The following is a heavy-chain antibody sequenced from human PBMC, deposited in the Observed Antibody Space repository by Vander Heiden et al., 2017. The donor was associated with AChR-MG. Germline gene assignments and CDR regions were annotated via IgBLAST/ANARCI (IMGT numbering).Heavy chain of an antibody. Sequence: EVQLVQSGAEVKTPGESLTSSCKGSGYRSTSHWIGWVRQMPGKGLEWMGIIYPGDSDTRDSTSIQGKVTISADKSISTAYLQWSSLKASDTAMYYCARSGEGGDAAANWFDPWGQGTLVTVSS. J-gene: IGHJ5*02. CDR3: ARSGEGGDAAANWFDP. CDR1: GYRSTSHW. V-gene: IGHV5-51*01. CDR2: IYPGDSDT. D-gene: IGHD2-21*02.